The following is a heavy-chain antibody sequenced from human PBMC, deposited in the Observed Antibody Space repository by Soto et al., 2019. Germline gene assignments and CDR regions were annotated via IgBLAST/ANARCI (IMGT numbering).Heavy chain of an antibody. V-gene: IGHV4-39*01. CDR1: GGSINSGSYY. J-gene: IGHJ4*02. Sequence: SETLSLTCSVSGGSINSGSYYWGWIRQPPGKGLEWIGNIYYSGSTYYNPSLKSRVTISVDTSKNQFSLKLSSVTAADTAVYYCARQVQSEGDSSGYYLLTNFDYWGQGTLVTVSS. CDR3: ARQVQSEGDSSGYYLLTNFDY. CDR2: IYYSGST. D-gene: IGHD3-22*01.